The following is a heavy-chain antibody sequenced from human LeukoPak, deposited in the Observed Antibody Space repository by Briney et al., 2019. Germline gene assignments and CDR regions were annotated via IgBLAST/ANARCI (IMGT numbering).Heavy chain of an antibody. CDR3: ARSGSYAYYYSYGLDV. D-gene: IGHD1-26*01. V-gene: IGHV3-33*01. Sequence: GRSLRLSCAASGFTFSSYGMHWVRQAPGKGLEWVTFICHDGSNKYYADSVKGRFTISRDNSKNTLYLQMNSLRAEDTAVYYCARSGSYAYYYSYGLDVWGQGTTVTVSS. CDR2: ICHDGSNK. J-gene: IGHJ6*02. CDR1: GFTFSSYG.